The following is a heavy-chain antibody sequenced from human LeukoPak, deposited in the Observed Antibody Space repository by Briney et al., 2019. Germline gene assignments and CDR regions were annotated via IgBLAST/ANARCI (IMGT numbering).Heavy chain of an antibody. V-gene: IGHV3-30*03. Sequence: QAGGSLRLSCAASGFTFSSYWMSWVRQAPGKGLEWVAVISHDESGEWYADSVQGRFTISRDNSKNTLSLQMDSLRVEDTAVHHCARDDRGSSGSGPPHDYWGPGTLVTVSS. J-gene: IGHJ4*02. D-gene: IGHD3-10*01. CDR3: ARDDRGSSGSGPPHDY. CDR1: GFTFSSYW. CDR2: ISHDESGE.